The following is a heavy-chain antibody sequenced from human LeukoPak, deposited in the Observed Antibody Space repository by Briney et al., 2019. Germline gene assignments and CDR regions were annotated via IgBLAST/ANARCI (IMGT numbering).Heavy chain of an antibody. J-gene: IGHJ5*02. CDR2: IYYSGNT. V-gene: IGHV4-39*01. CDR1: GGSISSSSYY. Sequence: SETLSLTCTVSGGSISSSSYYWGWIRQPPGKGLEWVGSIYYSGNTYYNPSLKSRVTISVDTSKNQFSLKLSSVTAADTAVYYCARTLHCSSTSCYWIYWFDPWGQGTLVTVSS. D-gene: IGHD2-2*01. CDR3: ARTLHCSSTSCYWIYWFDP.